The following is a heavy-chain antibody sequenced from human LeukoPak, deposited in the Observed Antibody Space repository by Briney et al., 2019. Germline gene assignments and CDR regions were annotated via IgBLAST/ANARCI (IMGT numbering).Heavy chain of an antibody. CDR2: FIPIFRTA. CDR1: GGTFNSYI. D-gene: IGHD5-18*01. V-gene: IGHV1-69*13. J-gene: IGHJ6*03. CDR3: ARGLLSGDSFGYYNYYMDV. Sequence: SVKVSCKTSGGTFNSYIISWVRQAPGQGLEWMGGFIPIFRTAKYAQNFQGRVTFSSDGSTSTAYMELSSLISEDTAVYYCARGLLSGDSFGYYNYYMDVWGKGTTVTVSS.